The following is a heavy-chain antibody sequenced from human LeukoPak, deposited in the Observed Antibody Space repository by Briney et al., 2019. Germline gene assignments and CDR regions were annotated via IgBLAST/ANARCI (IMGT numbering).Heavy chain of an antibody. J-gene: IGHJ4*02. Sequence: GGSLRLSCAASGFAFSNYAISWVRQAPGKGLEWVSVISDSGGITFYADSVKGRFTISRDNSKNTLCLHMNSLRADETAVYFCALRGYGDYTPFDYWGQGTLVTASS. CDR2: ISDSGGIT. CDR1: GFAFSNYA. D-gene: IGHD4-17*01. V-gene: IGHV3-23*01. CDR3: ALRGYGDYTPFDY.